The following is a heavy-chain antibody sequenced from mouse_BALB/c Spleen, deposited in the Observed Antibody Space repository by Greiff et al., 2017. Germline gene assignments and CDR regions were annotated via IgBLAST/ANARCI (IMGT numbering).Heavy chain of an antibody. V-gene: IGHV2-2*02. D-gene: IGHD1-1*01. J-gene: IGHJ3*01. CDR3: ARNGGITTQFAY. Sequence: QVQLKESGPGLVQPSQSLSITCTVSGFSLTSYGVHWVRQSPGKGLEWLGVIWSGGSTDYNAAFISRLSISKDNSKSQVFLKMNSLQANDTAIYYCARNGGITTQFAYWGQGTLVTVSA. CDR2: IWSGGST. CDR1: GFSLTSYG.